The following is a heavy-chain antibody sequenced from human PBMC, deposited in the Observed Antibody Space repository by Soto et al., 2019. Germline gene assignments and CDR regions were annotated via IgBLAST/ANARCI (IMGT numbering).Heavy chain of an antibody. V-gene: IGHV3-21*06. D-gene: IGHD1-7*01. CDR2: ISGTTNCI. Sequence: PGGDLRHSCAASGFTFTRYCMHCVRQAPGKGLERVSSISGTTNCIYCGDSIKGRFTISRDNAKNSLYLEMNSLSAEHTAVYYCARESQELTSLFEFWCQGTLVTGSS. CDR1: GFTFTRYC. CDR3: ARESQELTSLFEF. J-gene: IGHJ4*02.